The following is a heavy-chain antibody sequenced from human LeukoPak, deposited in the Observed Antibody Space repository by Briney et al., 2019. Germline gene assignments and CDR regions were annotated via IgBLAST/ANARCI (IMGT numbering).Heavy chain of an antibody. J-gene: IGHJ5*02. D-gene: IGHD2-2*01. V-gene: IGHV3-21*01. Sequence: GGSLRLSCAASGFTFSSYSMNWVRQAPGKGLEWVSSISSSCSYIYYADSVKGRFTISRDNAKNSLYLQMNSLRAEDTAVYYCARGVVPAATARNWFDPWGQGTLVTVSS. CDR2: ISSSCSYI. CDR1: GFTFSSYS. CDR3: ARGVVPAATARNWFDP.